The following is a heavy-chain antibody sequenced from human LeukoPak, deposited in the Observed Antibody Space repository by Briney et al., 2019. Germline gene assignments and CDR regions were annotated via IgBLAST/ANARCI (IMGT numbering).Heavy chain of an antibody. CDR1: GFPFSSYE. CDR3: ARSPGYSSGWYIDY. J-gene: IGHJ4*02. Sequence: GSLRLSCAVSGFPFSSYEMNWVRQAPGKGLEWVSYISSSGSTRYYADSVKGRFTISRDNAKNSLFLQMNSLRAEDTAVYYCARSPGYSSGWYIDYWGQGTLVTVSS. CDR2: ISSSGSTR. V-gene: IGHV3-48*03. D-gene: IGHD6-19*01.